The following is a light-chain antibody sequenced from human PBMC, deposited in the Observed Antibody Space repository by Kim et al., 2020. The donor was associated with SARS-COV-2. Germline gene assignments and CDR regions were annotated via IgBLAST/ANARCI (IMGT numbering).Light chain of an antibody. Sequence: ALGQTVRITCQGDSLRSYYATWYQQNPGQAPILVIYGKNNRPSGIPDRFSGSSSGNTASLTIPGTQAGDEADYYCNSRDSNDNVVFGGGTQLTVL. CDR2: GKN. J-gene: IGLJ2*01. V-gene: IGLV3-19*01. CDR3: NSRDSNDNVV. CDR1: SLRSYY.